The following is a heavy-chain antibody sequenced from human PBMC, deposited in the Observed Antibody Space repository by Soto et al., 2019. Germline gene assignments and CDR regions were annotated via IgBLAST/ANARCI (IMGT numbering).Heavy chain of an antibody. J-gene: IGHJ3*02. V-gene: IGHV1-69*13. CDR2: IIPIFGTA. D-gene: IGHD1-1*01. CDR3: ATTTHNAFDI. Sequence: ASVKVSCKASGGTFSSYAISWVRQAPGQGLEWMGGIIPIFGTANYAQKFQGRVTITADESTSTAYMELSSLRSEDTAVYYCATTTHNAFDIWGQGTMVTVSS. CDR1: GGTFSSYA.